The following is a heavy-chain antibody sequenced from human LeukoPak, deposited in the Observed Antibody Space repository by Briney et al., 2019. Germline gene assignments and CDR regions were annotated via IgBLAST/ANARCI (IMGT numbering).Heavy chain of an antibody. D-gene: IGHD6-13*01. Sequence: PSETLSLTCTVSGGSISSGDYYWSWIRQPPGKGLEWIGYIYYSGSTYYNPSLKSRVTISVDTSKNQFSLKLSSVTAADTAVYYCASSGYSSFKGPVWGKGTTVTVSS. CDR2: IYYSGST. CDR1: GGSISSGDYY. J-gene: IGHJ6*04. V-gene: IGHV4-30-4*08. CDR3: ASSGYSSFKGPV.